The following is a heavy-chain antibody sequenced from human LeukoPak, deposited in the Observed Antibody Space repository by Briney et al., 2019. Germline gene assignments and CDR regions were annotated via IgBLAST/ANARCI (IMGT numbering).Heavy chain of an antibody. CDR1: GGSISSSSYY. D-gene: IGHD6-13*01. Sequence: SETLSLTCTVSGGSISSSSYYWGWIRQPPGKGLEWIGSIYYSGSTYYNPSLKSRVTISVDTSKNQFSLKLSSVTAADTAVYYCARDLGSSWYPGFFYWGQGTLVTVSS. CDR2: IYYSGST. V-gene: IGHV4-39*07. J-gene: IGHJ4*02. CDR3: ARDLGSSWYPGFFY.